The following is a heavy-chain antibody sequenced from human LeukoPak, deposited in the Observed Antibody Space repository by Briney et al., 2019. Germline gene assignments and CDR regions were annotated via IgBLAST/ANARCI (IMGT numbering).Heavy chain of an antibody. CDR1: GYTFTSYG. J-gene: IGHJ4*02. Sequence: ASVKVSCKASGYTFTSYGISWVRQAPGQGLEWMGWISAYNGNTNYAQKLQGRVTMTTDTSTSTAHMELRSLRSDDTAVYYCARARPRGYDFWSGYYRGGNDYWGQGTLVTVSS. D-gene: IGHD3-3*01. CDR2: ISAYNGNT. V-gene: IGHV1-18*01. CDR3: ARARPRGYDFWSGYYRGGNDY.